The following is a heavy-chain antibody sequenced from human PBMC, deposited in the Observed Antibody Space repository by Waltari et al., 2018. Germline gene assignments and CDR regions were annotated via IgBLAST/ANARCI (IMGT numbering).Heavy chain of an antibody. D-gene: IGHD3-10*02. CDR1: GYTLPELA. J-gene: IGHJ3*02. Sequence: QVQLVQSGSEVKKPGASVKVSCTVSGYTLPELAMQWERQAPGKGLVWVGGVDPEEGETIYAQKFKGRVTMTEDTSTDTAYMELSSLRSEDTAVYYCATSLFGGRRGAVDIWGQGTLVTVSS. CDR3: ATSLFGGRRGAVDI. V-gene: IGHV1-24*01. CDR2: VDPEEGET.